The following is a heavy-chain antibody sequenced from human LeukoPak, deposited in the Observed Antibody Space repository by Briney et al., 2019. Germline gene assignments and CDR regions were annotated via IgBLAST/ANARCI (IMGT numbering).Heavy chain of an antibody. J-gene: IGHJ4*02. D-gene: IGHD6-13*01. CDR1: GFTFSSYG. CDR3: AREMSAAGTGYYFDY. CDR2: IWYDGSNK. V-gene: IGHV3-33*08. Sequence: PGGFLRLSCAASGFTFSSYGMHWVRQAPGKGLEWVAVIWYDGSNKYYADSVKGRFTISRDNSKNTLYLQMNSLRAEDTAVYYCAREMSAAGTGYYFDYWGQGTLVTVSS.